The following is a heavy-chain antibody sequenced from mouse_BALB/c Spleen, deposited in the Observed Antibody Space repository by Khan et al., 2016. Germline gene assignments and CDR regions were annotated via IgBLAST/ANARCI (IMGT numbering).Heavy chain of an antibody. CDR3: ARYYGSTYVRGMDY. J-gene: IGHJ4*01. Sequence: EVQLQESGPSLVKLSQTLSLTCSVTGDSITSGYWNWIRKFPGNKLEYMGYISHSGSTSYNPSLKSRISITRDTSKNQYYLQLNSVTTEDTATYYCARYYGSTYVRGMDYWGQGTSVTVSS. V-gene: IGHV3-8*02. CDR2: ISHSGST. CDR1: GDSITSGY. D-gene: IGHD1-1*01.